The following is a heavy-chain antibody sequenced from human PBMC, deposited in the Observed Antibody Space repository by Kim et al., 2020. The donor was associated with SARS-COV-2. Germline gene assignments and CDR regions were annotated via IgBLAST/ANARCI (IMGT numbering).Heavy chain of an antibody. D-gene: IGHD3-10*01. CDR1: GYTFTGYY. Sequence: ASVKVSCKASGYTFTGYYMHWVRQAPGQGLEWMGWINPNSGGTNYAQKFQGRVTMTRDTSISTAYMELSRLRSDDTAVYYCARDAAAGFGELLRVGWFDPWGQGTLVTVSS. J-gene: IGHJ5*02. V-gene: IGHV1-2*02. CDR2: INPNSGGT. CDR3: ARDAAAGFGELLRVGWFDP.